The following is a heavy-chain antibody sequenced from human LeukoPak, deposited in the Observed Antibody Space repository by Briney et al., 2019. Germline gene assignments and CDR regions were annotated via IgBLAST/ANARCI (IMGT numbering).Heavy chain of an antibody. CDR1: GYPFTRNW. J-gene: IGHJ2*01. V-gene: IGHV5-51*01. CDR3: ARRVVNNRNWYFNL. D-gene: IGHD4-23*01. CDR2: IYPGDSDT. Sequence: GGSLKISCQGSGYPFTRNWIGWVRQLHGKGREGMGIIYPGDSDTTYRPSFQGQVTISAHNSINTAYLQWSSLKASDTAMYYCARRVVNNRNWYFNLWGRGTLVTVSS.